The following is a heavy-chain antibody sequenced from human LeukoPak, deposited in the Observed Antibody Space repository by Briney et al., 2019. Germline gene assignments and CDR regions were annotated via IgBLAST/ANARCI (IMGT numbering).Heavy chain of an antibody. D-gene: IGHD6-19*01. CDR3: AKSYSSGWYFDY. Sequence: RGSLRLSCAASGFTFSSYAMSWVRQAPGKGLEWVSAISGSGGSTYYADSVKGRFTISRDNSKNTLYLQMNSLRAEDTAVYYCAKSYSSGWYFDYWGQGTLVTVSS. CDR2: ISGSGGST. CDR1: GFTFSSYA. V-gene: IGHV3-23*01. J-gene: IGHJ4*02.